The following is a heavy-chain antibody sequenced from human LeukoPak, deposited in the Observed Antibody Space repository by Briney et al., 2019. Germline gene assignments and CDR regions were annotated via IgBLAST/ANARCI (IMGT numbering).Heavy chain of an antibody. CDR1: GITFSGYS. Sequence: GGSLRLSCVVSGITFSGYSMIWVRQAPGKGLEWLSFMTTSGNTIFYAESVKDRFTISRDNAKKSLYLQMNSLRDEDTAVYYCARVGGATAVTMYFEYWGQGTLVTFS. V-gene: IGHV3-48*02. D-gene: IGHD1-26*01. CDR3: ARVGGATAVTMYFEY. J-gene: IGHJ4*02. CDR2: MTTSGNTI.